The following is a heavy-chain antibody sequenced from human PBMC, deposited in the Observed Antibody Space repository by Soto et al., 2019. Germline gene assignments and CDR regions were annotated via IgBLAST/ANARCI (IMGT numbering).Heavy chain of an antibody. CDR3: AKVRSGLDFDY. Sequence: EVQLLESGGGLVQPGGSLRLSCAASGFTFSNSAMSWVRQAPGKGLEWVSGIRGGGDSINYADSVTGRFTIFRDNSKNTLYLEMNSLRAEDTAAYFCAKVRSGLDFDYWGQGTLVTVSS. J-gene: IGHJ4*02. D-gene: IGHD6-19*01. V-gene: IGHV3-23*01. CDR1: GFTFSNSA. CDR2: IRGGGDSI.